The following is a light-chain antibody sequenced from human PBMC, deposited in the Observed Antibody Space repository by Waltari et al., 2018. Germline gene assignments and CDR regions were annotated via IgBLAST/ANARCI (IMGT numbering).Light chain of an antibody. CDR3: QSFERNSQRV. CDR2: DDT. V-gene: IGLV6-57*03. Sequence: NFMLTQPHSVSESPGKTVTISCTRSSGSVASNPVQWFQQRPGSAPTTVIYDDTQRPSGVPDRFSGSIDTSSNAVSLTISGLQTEDEADYYCQSFERNSQRVFGGGTRLTVL. J-gene: IGLJ3*02. CDR1: SGSVASNP.